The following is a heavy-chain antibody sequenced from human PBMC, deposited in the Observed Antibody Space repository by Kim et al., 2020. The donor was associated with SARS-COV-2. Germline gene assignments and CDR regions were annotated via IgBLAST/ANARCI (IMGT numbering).Heavy chain of an antibody. CDR3: ARASITMIVSFPDYYYGMDV. Sequence: SVKVSCKASGGTFSSYAISWVRQAPGQGLEWMGVIIPIFGTANYAQKFQSRVTITADESTSTAYMELSSLRSEDTAVYYCARASITMIVSFPDYYYGMDVWGQGTTVTVSS. J-gene: IGHJ6*02. CDR1: GGTFSSYA. V-gene: IGHV1-69*13. CDR2: IIPIFGTA. D-gene: IGHD3-22*01.